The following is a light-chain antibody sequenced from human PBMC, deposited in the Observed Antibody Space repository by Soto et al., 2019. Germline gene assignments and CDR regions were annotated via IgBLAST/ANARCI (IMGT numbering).Light chain of an antibody. J-gene: IGKJ4*01. CDR1: QDISNY. V-gene: IGKV1-33*01. CDR2: DAS. CDR3: QQYDNLPTLT. Sequence: DIQMTQSPSSLSASVGDRVTITCQASQDISNYLNWYQQKPGKAPKLLIYDASNLETGVPSRFSGSGSETDLTFTISSLQPEDIATHYCQQYDNLPTLTFGGGTKVEIK.